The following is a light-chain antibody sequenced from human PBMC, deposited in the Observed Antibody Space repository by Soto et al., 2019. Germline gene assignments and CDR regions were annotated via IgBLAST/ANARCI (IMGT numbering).Light chain of an antibody. CDR1: SSNVGNND. J-gene: IGLJ3*02. Sequence: QSVLTQPPSVSAAPGQKVTISCSGSSSNVGNNDVSWYQQLPGTAPKLLIYDNNKRPSGIPDRFSGSKSGTSATLGITGLQTGDEADYYCGTWGTSLSAGVFGGGTKVTVL. CDR3: GTWGTSLSAGV. V-gene: IGLV1-51*01. CDR2: DNN.